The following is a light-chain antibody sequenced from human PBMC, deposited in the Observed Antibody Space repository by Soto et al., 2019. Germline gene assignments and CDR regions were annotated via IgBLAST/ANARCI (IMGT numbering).Light chain of an antibody. J-gene: IGKJ5*01. CDR1: QTISRW. V-gene: IGKV1-5*01. CDR2: DAS. Sequence: DIKLPQTRSTLSASVGDEVTSTCRASQTISRWLAWYQQKPGRAPKLLIYDASTLESGVPSRFSGSGSETEFTLTISRLQPDDFATYFCHSRAFGQGTRLEIK. CDR3: HSRA.